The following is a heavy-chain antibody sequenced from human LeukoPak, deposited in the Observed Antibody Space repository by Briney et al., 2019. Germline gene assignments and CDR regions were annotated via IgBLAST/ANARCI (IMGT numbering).Heavy chain of an antibody. CDR1: GFTFSSYA. J-gene: IGHJ4*02. V-gene: IGHV3-23*01. CDR3: AKAFQDTAMVTGYFDY. Sequence: GSLRLSCAASGFTFSSYAMSWVRQAPGKGLEWVSAISGSGGSTYYADSVKGRFTISRDNSKNTLYLQMNSLRAEDTAVYYCAKAFQDTAMVTGYFDYWGQGTLVTVSS. CDR2: ISGSGGST. D-gene: IGHD5-18*01.